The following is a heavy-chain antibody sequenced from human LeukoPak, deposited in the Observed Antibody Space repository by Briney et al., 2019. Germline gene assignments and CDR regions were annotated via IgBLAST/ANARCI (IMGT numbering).Heavy chain of an antibody. V-gene: IGHV3-23*01. Sequence: GGSLRLSCAASGFTFSSYAMSWVRQAPGKGLEWVSAISGSGGSTYYADSVKGRFTISRDNSKNTLYLQMNSLIAEDTAVYYCAKDGGGYPRGYYFDYWGQGTLVTVSS. CDR1: GFTFSSYA. D-gene: IGHD5-18*01. CDR2: ISGSGGST. J-gene: IGHJ4*02. CDR3: AKDGGGYPRGYYFDY.